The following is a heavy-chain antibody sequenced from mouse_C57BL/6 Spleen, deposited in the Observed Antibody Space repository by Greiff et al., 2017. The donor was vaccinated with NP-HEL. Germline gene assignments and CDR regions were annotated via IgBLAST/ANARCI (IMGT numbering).Heavy chain of an antibody. J-gene: IGHJ2*01. V-gene: IGHV1-4*01. Sequence: QVQLKESGAELARPGASVKMSCKASGYTFTSYTMHWVKQRPGQGLEWIGYINPSSGYTKYNQKFKDKATLTADKSSSTAYMQLSSLTSEDSAVYYCARKLDFDYWGQGTTLTVSS. CDR1: GYTFTSYT. CDR3: ARKLDFDY. CDR2: INPSSGYT.